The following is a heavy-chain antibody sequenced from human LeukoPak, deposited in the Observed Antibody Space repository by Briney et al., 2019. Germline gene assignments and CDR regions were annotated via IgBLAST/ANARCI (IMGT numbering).Heavy chain of an antibody. J-gene: IGHJ4*02. CDR3: ARNPYGDYVSFDY. CDR2: ISSSSSYI. Sequence: PGGSLRLSCAASGFTFSSYSMNWVRQAPGKGLEWASSISSSSSYIYYADSVKGRFTISRDNAKNSLYLQMNSLRAEDTAVYYCARNPYGDYVSFDYWGQGTLVTVSS. D-gene: IGHD4-17*01. CDR1: GFTFSSYS. V-gene: IGHV3-21*01.